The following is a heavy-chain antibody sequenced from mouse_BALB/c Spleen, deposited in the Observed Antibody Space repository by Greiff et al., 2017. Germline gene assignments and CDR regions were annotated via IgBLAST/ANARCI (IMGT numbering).Heavy chain of an antibody. J-gene: IGHJ2*01. CDR2: IWAGGST. Sequence: VQGVESGPGLVAPSQSLSITCTVSGFSLTSYGVHWVRQPPGKGLEWLGVIWAGGSTNYNSALMSRLSISKDNSKSQVFLKMNSLQTDDTAMYYCARANWDGGYYFDYWGQGTTLTVSS. CDR1: GFSLTSYG. CDR3: ARANWDGGYYFDY. V-gene: IGHV2-9*02. D-gene: IGHD4-1*01.